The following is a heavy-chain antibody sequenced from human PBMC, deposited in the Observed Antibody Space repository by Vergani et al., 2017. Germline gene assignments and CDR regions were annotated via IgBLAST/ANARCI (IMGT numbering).Heavy chain of an antibody. V-gene: IGHV3-21*01. CDR1: GFTFSSYS. D-gene: IGHD3-3*01. J-gene: IGHJ4*02. Sequence: EVQLVESGGGLVKPGGSLRLSCAASGFTFSSYSMNWVRQAPGKGLEWVSSISSSSSYIYYADSVKGRFTISRDNAKNSLYLQMNSLRAEDTAVYYCARTGGYDFWSGYYSEVLGYFDYWGQGTLVTVSS. CDR3: ARTGGYDFWSGYYSEVLGYFDY. CDR2: ISSSSSYI.